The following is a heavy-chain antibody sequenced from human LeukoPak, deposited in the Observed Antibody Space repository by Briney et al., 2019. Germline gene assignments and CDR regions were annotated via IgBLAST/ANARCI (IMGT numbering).Heavy chain of an antibody. CDR2: IYSGGST. Sequence: PGGSLRLSCAASGFTVSSNYMTWVRQAPGKGLEWVSLIYSGGSTYYADSVRGRFTISRDNSKNTLYLQMNSLRAEDTAVYYCARIETVADAFDIWGQGTLVTVSS. CDR3: ARIETVADAFDI. D-gene: IGHD1-1*01. J-gene: IGHJ3*02. CDR1: GFTVSSNY. V-gene: IGHV3-66*01.